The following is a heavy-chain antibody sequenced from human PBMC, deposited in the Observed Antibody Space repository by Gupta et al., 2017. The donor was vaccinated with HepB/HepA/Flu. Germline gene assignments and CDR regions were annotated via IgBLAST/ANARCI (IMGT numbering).Heavy chain of an antibody. CDR1: GFTFSSYA. D-gene: IGHD3-16*01. J-gene: IGHJ4*02. V-gene: IGHV3-23*01. CDR3: AKRRAYHFDS. CDR2: ISASGSTT. Sequence: EVQLLESGGGLVQPGGSLRLSCAASGFTFSSYAMTWVRQAPGKGLEWVSIISASGSTTYYADSVKGRFTISRDNSKNRLYLQMNSLRAEDTAVYYCAKRRAYHFDSWGQGTLVTVSS.